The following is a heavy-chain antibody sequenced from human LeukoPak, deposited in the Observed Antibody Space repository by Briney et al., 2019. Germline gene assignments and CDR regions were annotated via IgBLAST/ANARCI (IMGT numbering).Heavy chain of an antibody. CDR3: ARGAVRYAFDF. J-gene: IGHJ3*01. CDR2: IHHTGST. CDR1: RGSISSTYW. V-gene: IGHV4-4*02. Sequence: PSETLSLTCAVSRGSISSTYWWSWVRQPPGEGLEWIGEIHHTGSTNYNPSLKSRLTISIDKSKNQFSLRLNSVTAADTAIYYCARGAVRYAFDFWGQGTMVTVSS.